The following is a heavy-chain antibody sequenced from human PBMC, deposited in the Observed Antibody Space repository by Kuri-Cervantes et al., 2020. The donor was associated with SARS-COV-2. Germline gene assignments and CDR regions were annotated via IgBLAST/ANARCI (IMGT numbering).Heavy chain of an antibody. CDR3: AREFPQGRIFGVVPTRYYYYYMDV. V-gene: IGHV4-59*12. J-gene: IGHJ6*03. CDR2: IYYSGST. CDR1: GGSTSSYY. D-gene: IGHD3-3*01. Sequence: GSLRLSCTVSGGSTSSYYWSWIRQPPGKGLEWIGYIYYSGSTNYNPSLKSRVTISVDTSKNQFSLKLSSVTAADTAVYYCAREFPQGRIFGVVPTRYYYYYMDVWGKGTTVTVSS.